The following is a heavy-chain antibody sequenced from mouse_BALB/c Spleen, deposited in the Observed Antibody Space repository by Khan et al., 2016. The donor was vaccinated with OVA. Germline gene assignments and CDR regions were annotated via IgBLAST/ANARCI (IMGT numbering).Heavy chain of an antibody. V-gene: IGHV1-77*01. Sequence: QIQLVQSGPELVKPGASVKMSCKASGYTFTDYVINWVKQRTGQGLEWIGEIYPGSGSTYYNEKFKGKATLTADKSSNTAYMQLSSLTSEDSAVYFCAKNDASWFAYWGQGTLVTVSA. CDR3: AKNDASWFAY. CDR1: GYTFTDYV. CDR2: IYPGSGST. D-gene: IGHD2-3*01. J-gene: IGHJ3*01.